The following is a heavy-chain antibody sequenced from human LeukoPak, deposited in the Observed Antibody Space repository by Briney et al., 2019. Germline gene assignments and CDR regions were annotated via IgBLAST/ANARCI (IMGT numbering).Heavy chain of an antibody. Sequence: GGSLRLSCAASGFTFDDYTMHWVRQAPGKGLEWVSLIAWNGGSTYYADSVKGRFTISRDNSKNSLYLQMNSLRTEDTALYYCAKGAFSGSTKGSFDYWGQGTLVTVSS. CDR1: GFTFDDYT. CDR3: AKGAFSGSTKGSFDY. J-gene: IGHJ4*02. D-gene: IGHD1-26*01. V-gene: IGHV3-43*01. CDR2: IAWNGGST.